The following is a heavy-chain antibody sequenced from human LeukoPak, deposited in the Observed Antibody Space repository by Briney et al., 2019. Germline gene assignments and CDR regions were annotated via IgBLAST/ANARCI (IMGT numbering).Heavy chain of an antibody. D-gene: IGHD5-12*01. CDR2: IYYSGST. Sequence: SETLSLTCTVSGGSISSTSYYWGWIRQPPGKGLEWIGSIYYSGSTYYNPSLKSRVTISVDTSKNQFSLRLSSVTAADTAVYYCASDSGYDALGYWGQGTLVTVSS. J-gene: IGHJ4*02. CDR3: ASDSGYDALGY. V-gene: IGHV4-39*07. CDR1: GGSISSTSYY.